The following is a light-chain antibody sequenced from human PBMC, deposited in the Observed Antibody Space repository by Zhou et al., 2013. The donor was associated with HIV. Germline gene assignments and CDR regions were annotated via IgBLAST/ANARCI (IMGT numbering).Light chain of an antibody. CDR3: QQYNRWPPLT. CDR1: QNVNNN. J-gene: IGKJ4*01. CDR2: DAS. Sequence: VMTQSPATLSLSPGERATLSCRASQNVNNNLAWYQQKPGQPPRLLIYDASTRATGVPVRFSGSGSGTDFTLTITSLQSEDVAVYYCQQYNRWPPLTFGGGTQVEIK. V-gene: IGKV3-15*01.